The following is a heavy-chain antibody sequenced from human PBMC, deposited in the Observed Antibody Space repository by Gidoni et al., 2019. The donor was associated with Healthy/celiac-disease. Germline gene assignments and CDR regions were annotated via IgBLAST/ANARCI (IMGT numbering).Heavy chain of an antibody. CDR3: AKLMGIAAVSHYYYGMDV. CDR2: NSGKGGRT. CDR1: GFPFRRYA. V-gene: IGHV3-23*01. D-gene: IGHD6-25*01. J-gene: IGHJ6*02. Sequence: EVQLLVSGGGLVQPGWSLRLSCAASGFPFRRYAMSWVRQAPGTGMVWVSGNSGKGGRTYYADDVKGRCTISRDKSKNTLYLQMNSLRAENTAVYYCAKLMGIAAVSHYYYGMDVWGQGTTVTVSS.